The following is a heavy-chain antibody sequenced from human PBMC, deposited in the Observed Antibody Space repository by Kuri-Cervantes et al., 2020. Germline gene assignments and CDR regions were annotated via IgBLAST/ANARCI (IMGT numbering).Heavy chain of an antibody. CDR2: ISTSSSYM. Sequence: GESLKISCVVSGFTFSSYSMNWVRQAPGKGLEWVSSISTSSSYMFYADSVKGRFTISRDNAKNSLYLQMNSLRGKDTGVYYCARGTLEQQLVLPDYWGQGTLVTVSS. J-gene: IGHJ4*02. D-gene: IGHD6-13*01. CDR3: ARGTLEQQLVLPDY. V-gene: IGHV3-21*03. CDR1: GFTFSSYS.